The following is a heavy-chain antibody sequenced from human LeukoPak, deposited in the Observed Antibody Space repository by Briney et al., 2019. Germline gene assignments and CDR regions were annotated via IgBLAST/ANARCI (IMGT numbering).Heavy chain of an antibody. J-gene: IGHJ4*02. D-gene: IGHD3-22*01. CDR3: ARGGGYYYDSSGYPTGDY. Sequence: GASVKVSCKASGYTFTSYGISWVRQAPGQGLEWMGWISAYNGNTNYAQKLQGRVTMTTDTSTSTAYMELRSLRSDDTAVYYCARGGGYYYDSSGYPTGDYWGQGTLVTVSS. CDR2: ISAYNGNT. V-gene: IGHV1-18*01. CDR1: GYTFTSYG.